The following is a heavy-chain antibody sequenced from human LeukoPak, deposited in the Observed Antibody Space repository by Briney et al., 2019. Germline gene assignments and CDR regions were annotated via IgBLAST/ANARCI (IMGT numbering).Heavy chain of an antibody. J-gene: IGHJ4*02. V-gene: IGHV3-21*01. CDR1: GFTFSSYW. CDR2: ISSSSSYI. CDR3: ARDLELELQFDY. D-gene: IGHD1-7*01. Sequence: GGSLRLSCAASGFTFSSYWMHWVRQAPGKGLEWVSSISSSSSYIYYADSVKGRFTISRDNAKNSLYLQVNSLRAEDTAVYYCARDLELELQFDYWGQGTLVTVSS.